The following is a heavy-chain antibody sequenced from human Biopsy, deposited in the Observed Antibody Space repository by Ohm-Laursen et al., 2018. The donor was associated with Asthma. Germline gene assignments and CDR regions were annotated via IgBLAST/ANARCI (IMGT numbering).Heavy chain of an antibody. Sequence: GASVNVSCKVPGGTFSNFAISWARQAPGQGLEGLGGIMTVFGTTNYAQKFQGRVTITADESTSTAYMEVTSLRSEDTAIYYCARCQVGYSSGWSLLLKKIYYSGMDVWGQGTAVTVSS. CDR3: ARCQVGYSSGWSLLLKKIYYSGMDV. J-gene: IGHJ6*02. V-gene: IGHV1-69*13. CDR1: GGTFSNFA. CDR2: IMTVFGTT. D-gene: IGHD6-19*01.